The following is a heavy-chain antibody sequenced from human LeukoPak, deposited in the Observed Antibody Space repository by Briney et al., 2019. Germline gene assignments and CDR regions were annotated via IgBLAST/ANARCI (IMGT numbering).Heavy chain of an antibody. CDR1: GLTFSSHW. CDR3: STQQGGNRAY. J-gene: IGHJ4*02. CDR2: ITNDGSST. Sequence: PGGSLRLSCAASGLTFSSHWMHWVRQATGKGLVWVSRITNDGSSTTYADSVKGRFTISRDNAKNMLYLQVNSLRAEDTAVYYCSTQQGGNRAYWGQGTLVTVSS. V-gene: IGHV3-74*01. D-gene: IGHD1-14*01.